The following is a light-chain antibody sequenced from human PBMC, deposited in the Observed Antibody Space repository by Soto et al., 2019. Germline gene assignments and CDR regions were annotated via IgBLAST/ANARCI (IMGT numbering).Light chain of an antibody. CDR2: AAS. V-gene: IGKV1-9*01. CDR1: QGLSSY. Sequence: IQLTQSPSSLSASVGDRVTITCRASQGLSSYLAWYQQKPGKAPKLLIYAASTLQTGVSSRFSGSESGTDFTLTISSLQPEDFATYYCQQVNNYPLTFGGGTKVDIK. CDR3: QQVNNYPLT. J-gene: IGKJ4*01.